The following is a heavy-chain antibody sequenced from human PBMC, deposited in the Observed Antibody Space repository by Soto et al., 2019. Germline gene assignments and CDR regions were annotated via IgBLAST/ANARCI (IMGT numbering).Heavy chain of an antibody. J-gene: IGHJ4*02. CDR1: GFTFRSYA. D-gene: IGHD2-15*01. CDR2: ISYDGSNK. Sequence: QVQLVESGGGVVQPGRSLRLSCAASGFTFRSYAMHWVRQAPGKGLEWVAVISYDGSNKYYADSVKGRFTTSRDNSKNTLYLQMNSLRAEDTAVYYCARARVDTPALDYWGQGTLVTVSS. CDR3: ARARVDTPALDY. V-gene: IGHV3-30-3*01.